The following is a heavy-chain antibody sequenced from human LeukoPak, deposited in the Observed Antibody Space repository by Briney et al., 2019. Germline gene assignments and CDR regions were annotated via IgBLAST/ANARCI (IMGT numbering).Heavy chain of an antibody. CDR1: GYTFTSYD. D-gene: IGHD3-3*01. V-gene: IGHV1-8*01. Sequence: ASVKVSCKASGYTFTSYDINWVRQATGQGLEWMGWMNPNSGNTGYAQKFQGRVTMTRNTSISTAYMELSSLRSEDTAVYYCARLTPEIGAAYFWSGYYESDWGQGTLVTVSS. CDR3: ARLTPEIGAAYFWSGYYESD. J-gene: IGHJ4*02. CDR2: MNPNSGNT.